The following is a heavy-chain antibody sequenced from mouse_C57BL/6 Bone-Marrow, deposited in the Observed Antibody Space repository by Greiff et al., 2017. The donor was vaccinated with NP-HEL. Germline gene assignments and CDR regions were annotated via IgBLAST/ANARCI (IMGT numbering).Heavy chain of an antibody. Sequence: QVQLQQSGAELARPGASVKLSCKASGYTFTSYGISWVKQRTGQGLEWIGEIYPRSGNTYYNEKFKGKATLTADKSSSTAYMELRSLTSKDYAVYFCTRSGYYYGGSYLFYAMDYWGQGTSVTVSS. J-gene: IGHJ4*01. CDR3: TRSGYYYGGSYLFYAMDY. CDR1: GYTFTSYG. V-gene: IGHV1-81*01. CDR2: IYPRSGNT. D-gene: IGHD1-1*01.